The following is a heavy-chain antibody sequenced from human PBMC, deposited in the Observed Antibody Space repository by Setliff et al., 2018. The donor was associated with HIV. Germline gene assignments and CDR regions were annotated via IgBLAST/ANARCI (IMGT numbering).Heavy chain of an antibody. J-gene: IGHJ4*02. CDR3: AQLAAADDS. D-gene: IGHD6-13*01. CDR2: ISWDSGSL. Sequence: GGSLRLSCAASGFTFDDYAMHWVRQVPGKGLEWVSGISWDSGSLGYADSVRGRFTISRDNAKNSLVLEMNTLRTEDTAVYYCAQLAAADDSWGQGTLVTVSS. CDR1: GFTFDDYA. V-gene: IGHV3-9*01.